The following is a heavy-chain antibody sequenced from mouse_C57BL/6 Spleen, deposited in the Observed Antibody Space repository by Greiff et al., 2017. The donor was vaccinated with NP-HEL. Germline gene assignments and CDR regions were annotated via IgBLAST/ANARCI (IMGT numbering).Heavy chain of an antibody. V-gene: IGHV7-3*01. CDR1: GFTFTDYY. CDR3: ARSNYGGYFDV. CDR2: IRNKANGYTT. D-gene: IGHD1-1*01. J-gene: IGHJ1*03. Sequence: EVQLVESGGGLVQPGGSLSLSCAASGFTFTDYYMSWVRQPPGKALEWLGFIRNKANGYTTEYSASVKGRFTISRDNSQSILYLQMNALRAEDSATYYCARSNYGGYFDVWGTGTTVTVSS.